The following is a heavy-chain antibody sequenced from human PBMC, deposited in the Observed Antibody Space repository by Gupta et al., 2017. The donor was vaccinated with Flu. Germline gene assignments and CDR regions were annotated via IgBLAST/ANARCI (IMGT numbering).Heavy chain of an antibody. V-gene: IGHV4-38-2*01. D-gene: IGHD4/OR15-4a*01. CDR2: VYHGGTT. CDR3: TSQPGAPAPYYYYGLDI. CDR1: GYSISINHY. J-gene: IGHJ6*02. Sequence: QVPLQESGPGLVKPSETLSLSCAVSGYSISINHYWVWIRQTQGQGLEWIGNVYHGGTTSSNPSLQSRVSMSVDTSKNQFSLKLTFVTAADTAVYYCTSQPGAPAPYYYYGLDIWGQGTTVTVSS.